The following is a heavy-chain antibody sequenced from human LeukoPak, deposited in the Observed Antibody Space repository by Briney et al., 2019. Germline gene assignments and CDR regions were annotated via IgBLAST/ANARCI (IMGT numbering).Heavy chain of an antibody. Sequence: ASVTVSSKTSGYTFTNYGISWVRQAPGLGLEWMGWISAYNGNTNYAQKVQGRVTMTTDTSTSTAYMELRSLRFDDTAVYYCARDQSVRLLQTSSTYFKHVFAIWGQGSMVTVSS. J-gene: IGHJ3*02. CDR2: ISAYNGNT. CDR3: ARDQSVRLLQTSSTYFKHVFAI. V-gene: IGHV1-18*01. CDR1: GYTFTNYG. D-gene: IGHD6-13*01.